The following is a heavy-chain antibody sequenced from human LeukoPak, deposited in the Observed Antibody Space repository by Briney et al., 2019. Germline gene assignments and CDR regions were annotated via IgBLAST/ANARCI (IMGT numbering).Heavy chain of an antibody. CDR3: ARDLRGGAFDY. Sequence: GGSLRLSCAASGFTVSSNYMSWVRQAPGKGLEWVSVIYSGGSTYYADSVKGRFTISRDNSKNTPYLQVNSLRAEDTAVYYCARDLRGGAFDYWGQGTLVTVSS. J-gene: IGHJ4*02. CDR1: GFTVSSNY. CDR2: IYSGGST. D-gene: IGHD3-16*01. V-gene: IGHV3-53*01.